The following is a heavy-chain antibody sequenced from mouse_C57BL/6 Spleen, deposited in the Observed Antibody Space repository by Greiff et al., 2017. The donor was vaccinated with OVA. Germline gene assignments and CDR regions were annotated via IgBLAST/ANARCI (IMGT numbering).Heavy chain of an antibody. CDR1: GYTFTSYW. J-gene: IGHJ4*01. V-gene: IGHV1-61*01. CDR3: ARSPYSNYYAMDY. D-gene: IGHD2-5*01. CDR2: IYPSDSET. Sequence: VQLQQPGAELVRPGSSVKLSCKASGYTFTSYWMDWVKQRPGQGLEWIGNIYPSDSETHYNQKFKDKATLTVDKSSSTAYMQLSSLTSEDSAVYYCARSPYSNYYAMDYWGQGTSVTVSS.